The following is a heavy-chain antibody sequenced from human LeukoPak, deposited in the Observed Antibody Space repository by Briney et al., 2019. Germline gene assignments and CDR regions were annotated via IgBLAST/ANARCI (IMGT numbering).Heavy chain of an antibody. D-gene: IGHD2/OR15-2a*01. CDR1: GFTFSSYF. Sequence: GGSLRLSCAASGFTFSSYFMNWVRQAPGKGLEWVSSISSSSTYIYYADSVKGRFTISRDNAKNSLYLQMKSLRAEDTAVYYCARGKTSQNIVTRKTYNWFDPWGQGTLVTVSS. V-gene: IGHV3-21*01. CDR3: ARGKTSQNIVTRKTYNWFDP. J-gene: IGHJ5*02. CDR2: ISSSSTYI.